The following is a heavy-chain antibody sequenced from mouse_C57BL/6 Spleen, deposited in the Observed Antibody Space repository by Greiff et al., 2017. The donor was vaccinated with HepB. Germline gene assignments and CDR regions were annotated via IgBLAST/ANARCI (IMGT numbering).Heavy chain of an antibody. V-gene: IGHV1-81*01. CDR3: ARDDYDVGDYFDY. J-gene: IGHJ2*01. CDR1: GYTFTSYG. CDR2: IYPRSGNT. D-gene: IGHD2-4*01. Sequence: VQLQQSGAELARPGASVKLSCKASGYTFTSYGISWVKQRTGQGLEWIGEIYPRSGNTYYHEKFKGKATLTAEKSSSTAYMELRSLTSEDSAVSFCARDDYDVGDYFDYWGQGTTLPVSS.